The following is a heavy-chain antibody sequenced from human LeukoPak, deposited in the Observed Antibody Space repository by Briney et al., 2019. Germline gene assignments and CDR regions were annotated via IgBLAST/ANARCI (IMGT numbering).Heavy chain of an antibody. CDR1: GFTFSDYY. V-gene: IGHV3-11*01. D-gene: IGHD3-10*01. CDR3: ARAWYYGSGSYLNCYFDY. CDR2: ISSRGSTI. Sequence: PGGSLRLSCAASGFTFSDYYMSWIRQAPGKGLEWVSYISSRGSTIYYADSVKGRFTISRDNAKNSLYLQMNSLRAEDTAVYYCARAWYYGSGSYLNCYFDYWGQGTLVTVSS. J-gene: IGHJ4*02.